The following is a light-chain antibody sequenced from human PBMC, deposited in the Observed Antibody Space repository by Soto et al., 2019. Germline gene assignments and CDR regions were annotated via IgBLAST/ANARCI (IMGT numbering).Light chain of an antibody. Sequence: AILMTQSPSSFSASAGDRVTITCRASQCISSYLAWYQQKPGKAPKLLIYAASTLQSGVPSRFSGSGSGTEFTLTISSLQPDDFATYYCQQYNSYSVLTFGGGTKVDIK. CDR1: QCISSY. J-gene: IGKJ4*01. CDR2: AAS. V-gene: IGKV1-8*01. CDR3: QQYNSYSVLT.